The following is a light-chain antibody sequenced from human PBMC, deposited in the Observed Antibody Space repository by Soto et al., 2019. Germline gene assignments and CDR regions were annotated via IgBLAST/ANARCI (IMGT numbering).Light chain of an antibody. J-gene: IGKJ5*01. CDR3: QQYNSYSRT. V-gene: IGKV3-15*01. CDR2: GAS. Sequence: DTVMTQSPATLSVSPGERAAVTCRASQSLSSNLAWYQQKPGQAPRLLILGASERVKGIPARFSGSGSGTEFTLTISSLQPDDFATYYCQQYNSYSRTFGQGTRLEIK. CDR1: QSLSSN.